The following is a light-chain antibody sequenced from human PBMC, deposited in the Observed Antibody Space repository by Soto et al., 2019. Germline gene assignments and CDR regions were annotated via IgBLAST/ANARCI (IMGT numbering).Light chain of an antibody. J-gene: IGKJ4*01. CDR2: DAS. Sequence: EIVLTQSPTNLSLSPGERATLSCRASQSVSSYFAWYQQKPGQAPRLLIYDASTRAAGIPARFSGSGSGTDFTLTISSLEPEDFAVYYCQQRSAWPLTFGGGTKVEIK. CDR3: QQRSAWPLT. CDR1: QSVSSY. V-gene: IGKV3-11*01.